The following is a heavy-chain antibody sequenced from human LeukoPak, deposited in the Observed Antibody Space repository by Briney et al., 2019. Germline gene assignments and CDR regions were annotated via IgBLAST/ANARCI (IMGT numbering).Heavy chain of an antibody. D-gene: IGHD4-23*01. CDR1: GGSISSYY. V-gene: IGHV4-34*01. CDR3: ARQLLRGAGDY. CDR2: INHSGST. Sequence: PSETLSLTCTVSGGSISSYYWSWIRQPPGKGLEWIGEINHSGSTNYNPSLKSRVTISVDTSKNQFSLKLSSVTAADTAVYYCARQLLRGAGDYWGQGTLVTVSS. J-gene: IGHJ4*02.